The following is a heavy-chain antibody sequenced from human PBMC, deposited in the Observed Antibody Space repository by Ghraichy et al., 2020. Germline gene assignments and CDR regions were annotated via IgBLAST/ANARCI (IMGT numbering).Heavy chain of an antibody. CDR1: GFTFRSYW. V-gene: IGHV3-7*03. D-gene: IGHD3-22*01. CDR3: HTYYYSLSFDY. CDR2: INQDGSDK. J-gene: IGHJ4*02. Sequence: GGSLRLSCAASGFTFRSYWMRWVRQAPGRGLEWVANINQDGSDKRYVDSVKGRFTISRDNTRDSVSLQMNSLRAEDAAVYYCHTYYYSLSFDYWGRGTLVTVSP.